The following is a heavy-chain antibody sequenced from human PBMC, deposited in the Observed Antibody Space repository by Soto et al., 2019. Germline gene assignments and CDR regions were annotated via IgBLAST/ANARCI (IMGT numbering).Heavy chain of an antibody. D-gene: IGHD5-12*01. CDR3: ARTDIVTTNCFDP. J-gene: IGHJ5*02. V-gene: IGHV4-34*02. Sequence: QVHLQQWGAGLLKPSETLSLTCAVYGESFIGYYWTWIRQPPGKGLEWIGEINHRGSANYNPSLKSRVTISVDTSNNQFSLKLSSVTAADTSVYYCARTDIVTTNCFDPWGHGTLVTVSS. CDR1: GESFIGYY. CDR2: INHRGSA.